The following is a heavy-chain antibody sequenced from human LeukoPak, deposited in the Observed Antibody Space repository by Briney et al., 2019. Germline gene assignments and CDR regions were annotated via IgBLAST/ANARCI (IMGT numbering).Heavy chain of an antibody. J-gene: IGHJ6*03. D-gene: IGHD3-22*01. V-gene: IGHV1-46*01. Sequence: ASVKVSCKASGYTFTSYYMHWVRQAPGQGLEWMGIINPSGGSTSYAQKFQGRVTMTRDTSTSTVYMELSSLRSEDTAVYYCARDENYYDSSGYYHGYMDVWGKGTTVTISS. CDR1: GYTFTSYY. CDR3: ARDENYYDSSGYYHGYMDV. CDR2: INPSGGST.